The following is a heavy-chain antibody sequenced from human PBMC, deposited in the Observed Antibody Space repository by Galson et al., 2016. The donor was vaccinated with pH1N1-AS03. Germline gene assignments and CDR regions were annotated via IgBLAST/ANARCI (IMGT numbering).Heavy chain of an antibody. CDR3: VRGDPVTAGGTGCDY. CDR2: ISSSGGST. J-gene: IGHJ4*02. Sequence: SLRLSCAASGFTFSRNAMYWVRQAPGKGLEFVSAISSSGGSTYYGNSVKDRFIISRDNSKNMLYLQMGSLRAEDKAVYYCVRGDPVTAGGTGCDYWGQGTLVTVSS. D-gene: IGHD6-13*01. CDR1: GFTFSRNA. V-gene: IGHV3-64*01.